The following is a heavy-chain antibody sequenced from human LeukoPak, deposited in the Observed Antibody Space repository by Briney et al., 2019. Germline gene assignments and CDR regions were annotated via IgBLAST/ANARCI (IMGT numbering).Heavy chain of an antibody. J-gene: IGHJ4*02. D-gene: IGHD3-10*01. Sequence: QPGGSLRLSCAASGFTFSSYAMSWVRQAPGKGLEWVSAISGSGGSTYYADSVKVRFTISRDNSKNTLYLQMNSLRAEDTAVYYCAKELLWLGESQYYFDYWGQGTLVTVSS. CDR2: ISGSGGST. CDR1: GFTFSSYA. CDR3: AKELLWLGESQYYFDY. V-gene: IGHV3-23*01.